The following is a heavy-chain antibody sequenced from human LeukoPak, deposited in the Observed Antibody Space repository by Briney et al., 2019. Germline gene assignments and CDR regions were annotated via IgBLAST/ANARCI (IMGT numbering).Heavy chain of an antibody. V-gene: IGHV4-59*01. Sequence: SETLSLTCPVSGGSISNYYYWTWIRQPPGKGLEWIGYVYYAGSTNFNPSLKSRVTMSLDTSRNQFSLKLTSLTAADTAVYYCARGAMATTPFFDYWGQGTLVTVSS. D-gene: IGHD5-24*01. CDR2: VYYAGST. J-gene: IGHJ4*02. CDR1: GGSISNYY. CDR3: ARGAMATTPFFDY.